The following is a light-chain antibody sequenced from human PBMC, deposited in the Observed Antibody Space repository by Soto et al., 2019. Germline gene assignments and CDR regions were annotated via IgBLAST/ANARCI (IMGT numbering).Light chain of an antibody. Sequence: EIVMTQSPATVSVSPGERATLSCRASQTISTNLAWYQQKPGQPPRLLIHGASTRASGVPDRFSGNGSGTDFTLTITSLQSEDFAVYYCQHYHRWPPWTFGQGTKVDIK. J-gene: IGKJ1*01. V-gene: IGKV3-15*01. CDR3: QHYHRWPPWT. CDR2: GAS. CDR1: QTISTN.